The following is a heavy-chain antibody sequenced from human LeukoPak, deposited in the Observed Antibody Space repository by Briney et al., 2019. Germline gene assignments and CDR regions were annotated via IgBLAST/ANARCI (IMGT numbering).Heavy chain of an antibody. CDR3: ARVSGPGMNEYYHL. D-gene: IGHD3-10*01. V-gene: IGHV3-74*01. J-gene: IGHJ1*01. CDR1: GITFSGAW. Sequence: PGGSLRLSCAASGITFSGAWMHWVRQAPGKGLVWVSRINDDGSFRRYANSVKGRFTISRDNAKNTLFLRMDSLRAEDTAVYYCARVSGPGMNEYYHLWGQGTLVTVSS. CDR2: INDDGSFR.